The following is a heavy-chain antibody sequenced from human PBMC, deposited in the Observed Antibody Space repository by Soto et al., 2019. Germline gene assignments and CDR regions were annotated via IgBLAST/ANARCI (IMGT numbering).Heavy chain of an antibody. D-gene: IGHD3-9*01. J-gene: IGHJ4*02. Sequence: SETLSLTCTVSGGSISSSSYYWGWIRQPPGKGLEWIGSIYYSGSTYYNPSLKSRVTISVDTSKNQFSLKLSSVTAADTAVYYCARHLFPRYFEHTRGYYFDYWGQGTLVTVSS. CDR3: ARHLFPRYFEHTRGYYFDY. CDR2: IYYSGST. CDR1: GGSISSSSYY. V-gene: IGHV4-39*01.